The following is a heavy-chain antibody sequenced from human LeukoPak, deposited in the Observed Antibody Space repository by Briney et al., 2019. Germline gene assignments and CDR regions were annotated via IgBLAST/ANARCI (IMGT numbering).Heavy chain of an antibody. CDR1: GFTFSSYW. Sequence: GGSLRLSCAASGFTFSSYWISWVRQAPGKGLEWVANIKQDGSEKYYVDSVRGRFTISRDNAKNSLYLQMNSLRDEDTAVYYCARILRFDYWGQGTPVTVSS. CDR3: ARILRFDY. J-gene: IGHJ4*02. D-gene: IGHD1-26*01. CDR2: IKQDGSEK. V-gene: IGHV3-7*01.